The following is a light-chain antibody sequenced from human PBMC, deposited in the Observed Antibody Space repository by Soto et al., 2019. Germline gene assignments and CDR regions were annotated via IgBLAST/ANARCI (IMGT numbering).Light chain of an antibody. Sequence: TVLTQVPAALSVSPGESATLSCRASQSVRSYLAWYQQKPGQAPRLLIYGTSIRATGIPDRFSGSGSGTDFTLTISSLHPEDFAVYSCQQHSSSPPPFGQGTKVDIK. CDR2: GTS. CDR1: QSVRSY. V-gene: IGKV3-11*01. J-gene: IGKJ1*01. CDR3: QQHSSSPPP.